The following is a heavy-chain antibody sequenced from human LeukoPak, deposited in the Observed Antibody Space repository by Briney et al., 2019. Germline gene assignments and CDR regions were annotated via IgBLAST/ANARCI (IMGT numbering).Heavy chain of an antibody. J-gene: IGHJ4*02. D-gene: IGHD6-13*01. CDR3: ASSSSWYRSSGRYFDS. V-gene: IGHV4-59*01. CDR1: GGSISGYY. CDR2: IYYSGST. Sequence: PSETLSLTCTVSGGSISGYYWGWIRQHPGKGLEWIGYIYYSGSTNYNPSLKSRVTISIDTSNNQFALKMSSVTTADTAVYYCASSSSWYRSSGRYFDSRGQGTLVTVSS.